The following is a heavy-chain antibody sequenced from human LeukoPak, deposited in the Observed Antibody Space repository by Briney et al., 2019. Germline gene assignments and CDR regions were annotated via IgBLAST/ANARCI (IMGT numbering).Heavy chain of an antibody. CDR1: GGSFSGYY. J-gene: IGHJ5*02. V-gene: IGHV4-34*01. D-gene: IGHD2-2*01. CDR2: IYYSGST. Sequence: SETLSLTCAVYGGSFSGYYWSWIRQPPGKGLEWIGSIYYSGSTYYNPSLKSRVTISVDTSKNQFSLKLSSVTAADTAVYYCARYIVVVPAATQNWFDPWGQGTLVTVSS. CDR3: ARYIVVVPAATQNWFDP.